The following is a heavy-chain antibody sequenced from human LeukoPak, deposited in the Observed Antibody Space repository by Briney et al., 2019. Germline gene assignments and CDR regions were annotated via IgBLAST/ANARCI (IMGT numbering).Heavy chain of an antibody. CDR3: ARDKHRPSIFGVVNDYYYYYGMDV. J-gene: IGHJ6*02. CDR1: GGSISSGDYY. CDR2: IYYSGST. Sequence: SQTLSLTCTVSGGSISSGDYYWSWIRRPPGKGLEWIGYIYYSGSTYYNPSLKSRVTISVDTSKNQFSLKLSSVTAADTAVYYCARDKHRPSIFGVVNDYYYYYGMDVWGQGTTVTVSS. D-gene: IGHD3-3*01. V-gene: IGHV4-30-4*01.